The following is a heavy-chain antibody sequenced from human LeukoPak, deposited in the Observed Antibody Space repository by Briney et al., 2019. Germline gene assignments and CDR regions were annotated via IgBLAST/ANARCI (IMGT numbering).Heavy chain of an antibody. Sequence: PSETLFLTCAVYGGSFSGYYWSWIRQPPGKGLEWIGEINHSGSTNSNPSLKRRATISVDTSKNQFSLRLSSVTAADTAVYYCARGQVKEQLLPRTGSRYYYYYMDVWGRGTTVTVSS. CDR1: GGSFSGYY. CDR2: INHSGST. J-gene: IGHJ6*03. CDR3: ARGQVKEQLLPRTGSRYYYYYMDV. D-gene: IGHD6-13*01. V-gene: IGHV4-34*01.